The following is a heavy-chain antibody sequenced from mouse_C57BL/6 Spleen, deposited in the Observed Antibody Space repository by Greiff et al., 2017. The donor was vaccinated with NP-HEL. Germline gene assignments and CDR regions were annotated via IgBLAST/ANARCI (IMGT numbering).Heavy chain of an antibody. D-gene: IGHD3-2*02. CDR3: ARRGQLRSVYYFDY. V-gene: IGHV5-9*01. CDR1: GFTFSSYT. Sequence: EVKVVESGGGLVKPGGSLKLSCAASGFTFSSYTMSWVRQTPEKRLEWVATISGGGGNTYYPDSVKGRFTISRDNAKNTLYLQMSSLRSEDTALYYCARRGQLRSVYYFDYWGQGTTLTVSS. CDR2: ISGGGGNT. J-gene: IGHJ2*01.